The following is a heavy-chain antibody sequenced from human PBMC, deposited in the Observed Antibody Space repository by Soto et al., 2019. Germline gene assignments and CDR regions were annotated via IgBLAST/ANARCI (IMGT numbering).Heavy chain of an antibody. Sequence: PSETLSLTCTVSGGSISSSSYYWGWIRQPPGKGLEWIGSIFYSGTTYYNPSLKSRVTISVDTSKNQFSLKLSSVTAADTAVYYCARPYCGGDCYSGYWYFDLWGRGTLVTVSS. V-gene: IGHV4-39*01. D-gene: IGHD2-21*02. CDR1: GGSISSSSYY. J-gene: IGHJ2*01. CDR3: ARPYCGGDCYSGYWYFDL. CDR2: IFYSGTT.